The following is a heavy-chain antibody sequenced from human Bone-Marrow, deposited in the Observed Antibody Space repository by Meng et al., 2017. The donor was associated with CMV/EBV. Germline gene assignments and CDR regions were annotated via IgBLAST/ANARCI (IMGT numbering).Heavy chain of an antibody. V-gene: IGHV4-39*07. Sequence: SETLSLTCTVSGGSISSSSYYWGWIRQPPGKGLEWIGSIYYSGSTYYNPSLKSRVTISRDNAKNSVYLQMNSLRAEDTAVYYCATGPQIREPDAWGQGALVTVSS. CDR3: ATGPQIREPDA. D-gene: IGHD1-26*01. CDR1: GGSISSSSYY. J-gene: IGHJ5*02. CDR2: IYYSGST.